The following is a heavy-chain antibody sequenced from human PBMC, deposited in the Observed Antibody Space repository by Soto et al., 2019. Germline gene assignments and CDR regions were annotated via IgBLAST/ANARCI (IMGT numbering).Heavy chain of an antibody. J-gene: IGHJ4*02. CDR1: GGTFSSYA. D-gene: IGHD3-22*01. Sequence: GASVKVSCKASGGTFSSYAISWVRQAPGQGLEWMGGIIPIFGTANYAQKFQGRVTITADESTSTAYMELSSLRSEDTAVYYCARGPHYYDGFFDYWGRGTLVTVSS. CDR2: IIPIFGTA. CDR3: ARGPHYYDGFFDY. V-gene: IGHV1-69*13.